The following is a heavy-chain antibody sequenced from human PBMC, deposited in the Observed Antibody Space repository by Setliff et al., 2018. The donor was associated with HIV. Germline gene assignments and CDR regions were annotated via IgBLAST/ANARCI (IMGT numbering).Heavy chain of an antibody. CDR3: ARDMTYYFDSSGSFGWFDP. CDR1: GGSIRSSTYY. CDR2: LHYSGNT. V-gene: IGHV4-39*07. Sequence: SETRSLTCTVSGGSIRSSTYYWGWIRQSPGKGLEWIGSLHYSGNTYYNSSLKSQVTISLDTSKNQFSLKLNSVTAADTAVYYCARDMTYYFDSSGSFGWFDPWGQGTLVTVSS. D-gene: IGHD3-22*01. J-gene: IGHJ5*02.